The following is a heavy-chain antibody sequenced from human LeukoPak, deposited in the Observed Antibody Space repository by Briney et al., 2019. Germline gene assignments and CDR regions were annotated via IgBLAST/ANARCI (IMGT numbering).Heavy chain of an antibody. CDR3: TKDVVPAAMYGAPDY. Sequence: PGGALRLSCGASGFTFSSYGMRWVRQAPGKGLEWVAFIRYDGSNKSYADSVKGRFTISTDNSKNTLYLQMNSLRAEDTALYYCTKDVVPAAMYGAPDYWGQGTLVTVSS. V-gene: IGHV3-30*02. CDR1: GFTFSSYG. J-gene: IGHJ4*02. CDR2: IRYDGSNK. D-gene: IGHD2-2*01.